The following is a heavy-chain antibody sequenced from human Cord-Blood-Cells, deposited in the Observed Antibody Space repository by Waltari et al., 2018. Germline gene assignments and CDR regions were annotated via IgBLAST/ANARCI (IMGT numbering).Heavy chain of an antibody. D-gene: IGHD1-26*01. CDR3: ARVAGAINYYYYYYMDV. CDR1: GYTFTGYY. J-gene: IGHJ6*03. Sequence: QVQLVQSGAEVKKPGASVKVSCKAYGYTFTGYYMHWVRQAPGQGLEWMGWINPNSGGTNYAQKFQGRVTMTRDTSISTAYMELSRLRSDDTAVYYCARVAGAINYYYYYYMDVWGKGTTVTVSS. V-gene: IGHV1-2*02. CDR2: INPNSGGT.